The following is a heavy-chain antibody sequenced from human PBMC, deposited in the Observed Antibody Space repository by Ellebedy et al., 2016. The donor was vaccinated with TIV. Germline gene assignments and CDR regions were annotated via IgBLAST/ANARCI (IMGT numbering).Heavy chain of an antibody. Sequence: GESLKISCAASGFTFSSYAMSWVRQAPGKGLEWVSTISNTGSMTYYADSVEGRFIISRDNSKKTLYLQMNSLRAEDTAVYYCAKGRGGGSDSSAPRYYFDYWGLGTLVTVSS. CDR2: ISNTGSMT. V-gene: IGHV3-23*01. CDR3: AKGRGGGSDSSAPRYYFDY. D-gene: IGHD3-22*01. CDR1: GFTFSSYA. J-gene: IGHJ4*02.